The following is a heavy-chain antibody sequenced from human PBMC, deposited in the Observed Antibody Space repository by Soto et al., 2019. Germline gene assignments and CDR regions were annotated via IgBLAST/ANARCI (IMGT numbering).Heavy chain of an antibody. V-gene: IGHV1-69*01. CDR2: IIPIFGTA. J-gene: IGHJ6*02. CDR1: GGRFSSYA. D-gene: IGHD2-21*02. CDR3: ARGEGAYCGGDCYYYYYGMDV. Sequence: QVQLVQSGAEVKKPGSSVKVSCKASGGRFSSYAISWVRQAPGQGLEWMGGIIPIFGTANYAQKFQGRVTITADESTSTAYMELSSLRSEDTAVYYCARGEGAYCGGDCYYYYYGMDVWGQGTTVTVSS.